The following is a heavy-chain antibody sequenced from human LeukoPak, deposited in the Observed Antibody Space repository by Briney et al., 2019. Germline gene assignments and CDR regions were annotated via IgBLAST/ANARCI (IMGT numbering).Heavy chain of an antibody. CDR1: GFTFSNDW. J-gene: IGHJ4*02. Sequence: GGSLRLSCAASGFTFSNDWMTWVRQAPGKGLEWVANIRRDGSEKYYVDSVKGRFTISRDNAKNSVYLQMNNLRAEDTAVYYCARPFRHWGQGTLVTVSS. V-gene: IGHV3-7*03. CDR3: ARPFRH. CDR2: IRRDGSEK.